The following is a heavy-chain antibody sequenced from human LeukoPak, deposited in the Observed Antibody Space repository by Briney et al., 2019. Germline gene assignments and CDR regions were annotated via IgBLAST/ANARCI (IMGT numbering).Heavy chain of an antibody. CDR3: ARLSPTYGDYVYYYYGMDV. CDR2: IYNIGST. J-gene: IGHJ6*02. V-gene: IGHV4-4*08. Sequence: PSETLSLTCTVSGGSISNYYWSWVRQPPGKGLEWIGYIYNIGSTSYNPSLKSRVTISVDTSKNQFSLKLSSVTAADTAVYYCARLSPTYGDYVYYYYGMDVWGQGTTVTVSS. CDR1: GGSISNYY. D-gene: IGHD4-17*01.